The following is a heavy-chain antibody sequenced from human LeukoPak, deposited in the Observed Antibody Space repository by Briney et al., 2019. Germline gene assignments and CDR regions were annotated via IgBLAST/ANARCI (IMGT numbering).Heavy chain of an antibody. CDR2: ISYDGSNK. V-gene: IGHV3-30*18. D-gene: IGHD1-26*01. J-gene: IGHJ4*02. CDR3: AKDRIVGAKIYYFDY. CDR1: GFTFSSYG. Sequence: GGSLRLSCAASGFTFSSYGMHWVRQAPGKGLEWVAVISYDGSNKYYADSVKGRFTISRDNSKNTLYLQMNSLRAEDTAVYYCAKDRIVGAKIYYFDYWGQGTLVTVSS.